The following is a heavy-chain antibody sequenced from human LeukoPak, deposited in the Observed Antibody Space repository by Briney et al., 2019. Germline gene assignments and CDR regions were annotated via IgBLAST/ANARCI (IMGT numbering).Heavy chain of an antibody. Sequence: SETLSLTCTVSGASFNIYYWSWIRQPPGKGLEWIGYIYYSGSTNYNPSLKSRVTISVDTSKNLFSLKLRSVTAADTAVYYCARGGFSGGILRYFDLWGRGILVTVSS. CDR1: GASFNIYY. CDR3: ARGGFSGGILRYFDL. D-gene: IGHD2-15*01. J-gene: IGHJ2*01. CDR2: IYYSGST. V-gene: IGHV4-59*01.